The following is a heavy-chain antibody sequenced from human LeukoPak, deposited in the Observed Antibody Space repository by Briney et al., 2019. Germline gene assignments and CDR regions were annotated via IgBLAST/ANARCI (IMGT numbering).Heavy chain of an antibody. CDR3: ARADSSGFFDY. CDR1: GFTFRSYW. V-gene: IGHV3-21*01. D-gene: IGHD3-22*01. J-gene: IGHJ4*02. CDR2: ISSSSSYI. Sequence: PGGSLRLSCAASGFTFRSYWMSWVRQAPGKGLEWVSSISSSSSYIYYADSVKGRFTISRDNAKNSLYLQMNSLRAEDTAVYYCARADSSGFFDYWGQGTLVTVSS.